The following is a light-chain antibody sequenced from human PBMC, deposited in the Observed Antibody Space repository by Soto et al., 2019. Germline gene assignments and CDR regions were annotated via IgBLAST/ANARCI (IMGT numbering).Light chain of an antibody. J-gene: IGLJ1*01. V-gene: IGLV2-11*01. CDR2: DVS. Sequence: LTQPRSVSGSPGQSVTISCTGTSSDVGGYNYVSWYQQHPGKAPKLMIYDVSKRPSGVPDRFSGSKSGNTASLTISGLQAEDEADYYCCSYAGSYTYVLGTGTKVTVL. CDR1: SSDVGGYNY. CDR3: CSYAGSYTYV.